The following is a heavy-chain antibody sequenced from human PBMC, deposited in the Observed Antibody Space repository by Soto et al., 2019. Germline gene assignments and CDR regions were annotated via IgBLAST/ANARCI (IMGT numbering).Heavy chain of an antibody. J-gene: IGHJ6*02. CDR1: GYTFTSYA. CDR3: AREGYYDFWSGYYSHYYYGMDV. Sequence: ASVKVSCKASGYTFTSYAMHWVRQAPGQRLEWMGWINAGNGNTKYSQKFQGRVTITRDTSASTAYMELSSLRSEDTAVYYCAREGYYDFWSGYYSHYYYGMDVWGQGTTVTVSS. V-gene: IGHV1-3*01. CDR2: INAGNGNT. D-gene: IGHD3-3*01.